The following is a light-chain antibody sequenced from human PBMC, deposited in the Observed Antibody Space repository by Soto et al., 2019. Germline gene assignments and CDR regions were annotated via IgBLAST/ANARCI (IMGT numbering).Light chain of an antibody. Sequence: DIQMTQSPSSLSASVGDRVTITCRASQSISSYLNWYQQKPGKAPKLLIYAASSLQSGVPSRFSGSGSGTDFTLTISSLQPEDFATYFCQQSYMDPITSGQGRLLEIK. CDR2: AAS. CDR1: QSISSY. CDR3: QQSYMDPIT. J-gene: IGKJ5*01. V-gene: IGKV1-39*01.